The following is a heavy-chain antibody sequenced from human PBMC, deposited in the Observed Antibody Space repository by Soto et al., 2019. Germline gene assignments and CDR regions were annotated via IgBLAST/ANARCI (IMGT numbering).Heavy chain of an antibody. CDR1: GFTFDDDA. V-gene: IGHV3-9*01. CDR2: ISWNSDNI. D-gene: IGHD6-19*01. J-gene: IGHJ4*02. CDR3: AKAIGALSGIIDY. Sequence: EVPLVESGGGLVQPGRSLRLSCAASGFTFDDDAMHWGRQAPGKGLEWVSGISWNSDNIGHADSVKGRFTISRDNAKNSLYLQMNSLRGEDTALYYCAKAIGALSGIIDYWGQGTLVTVSS.